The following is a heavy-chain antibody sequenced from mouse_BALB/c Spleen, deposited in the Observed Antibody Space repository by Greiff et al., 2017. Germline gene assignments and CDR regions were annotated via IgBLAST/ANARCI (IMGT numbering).Heavy chain of an antibody. CDR3: ARDEAMDY. CDR1: GFTFSSYA. J-gene: IGHJ4*01. Sequence: EVMLVESGGGLVKPGGSLKLSCAASGFTFSSYAMSWVRQSPEKRLEWVAEISSGGSYTYYPDTVKGRFTISRDNAKNNLYLQMSSLKSEDTAMYYCARDEAMDYWGQGTSVTVSS. CDR2: ISSGGSYT. V-gene: IGHV5-9-4*01.